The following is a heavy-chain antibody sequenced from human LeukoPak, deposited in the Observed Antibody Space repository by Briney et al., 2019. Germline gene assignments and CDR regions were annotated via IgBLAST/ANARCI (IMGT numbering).Heavy chain of an antibody. Sequence: GASVKVSCKASGDTLPTYGITWVRQGPGQGLEWMGWVCTYNGHTNYAQYLQGRVTMTRDTSTNTAYMELRGLRANDTAIYYCARPAKGAYYFYYMDVWGKGTTVTVSS. CDR3: ARPAKGAYYFYYMDV. CDR1: GDTLPTYG. J-gene: IGHJ6*03. V-gene: IGHV1-18*01. CDR2: VCTYNGHT. D-gene: IGHD2-2*01.